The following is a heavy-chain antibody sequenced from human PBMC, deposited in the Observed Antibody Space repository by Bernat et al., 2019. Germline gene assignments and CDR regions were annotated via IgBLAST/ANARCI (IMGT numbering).Heavy chain of an antibody. V-gene: IGHV3-74*01. CDR1: GITFSRYW. CDR2: INNNGSST. CDR3: ARGDFWSGHQDY. J-gene: IGHJ4*02. D-gene: IGHD3-3*01. Sequence: EVHLLESRGGLVQPGGSLRLSCAASGITFSRYWIHWVRQAPGKGLVWVSRINNNGSSTSYADSVKGRFTISRDNAKNTLYLQMNSLRAEDTAVYYCARGDFWSGHQDYWGQGTLVTVSS.